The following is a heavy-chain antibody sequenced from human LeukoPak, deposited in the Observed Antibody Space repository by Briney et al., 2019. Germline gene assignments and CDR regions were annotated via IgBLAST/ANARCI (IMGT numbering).Heavy chain of an antibody. CDR3: ARGHYDVLAASYKWTPDY. D-gene: IGHD3-9*01. V-gene: IGHV3-21*01. CDR1: GFTFNTFI. Sequence: GGSLSLSCAASGFTFNTFIMNWVRQAPGKGLEWVSSITSGGDYIYYADSVKGRFTTSRDNAKNSLSLQLNSLRVEDTAVYYCARGHYDVLAASYKWTPDYWGQGTLVTVSS. CDR2: ITSGGDYI. J-gene: IGHJ4*02.